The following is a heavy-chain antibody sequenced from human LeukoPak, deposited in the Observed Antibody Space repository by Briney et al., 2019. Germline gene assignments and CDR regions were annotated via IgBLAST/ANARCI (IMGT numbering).Heavy chain of an antibody. CDR2: IYSGGST. J-gene: IGHJ4*02. Sequence: GGSLRLSCAASGFIVSSNYMCWVRQAPGKGLEWVSFIYSGGSTYYADSVTGRFTISRDNSKNTLFLQMNSLRAEDTAVYYCARARGSGLTLFDYWGQGTLVTVSS. D-gene: IGHD6-19*01. CDR1: GFIVSSNY. CDR3: ARARGSGLTLFDY. V-gene: IGHV3-53*01.